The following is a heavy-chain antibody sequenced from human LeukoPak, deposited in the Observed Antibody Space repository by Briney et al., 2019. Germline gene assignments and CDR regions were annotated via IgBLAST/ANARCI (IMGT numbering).Heavy chain of an antibody. Sequence: GGSLRLSCAASGFPFDDYGMSWVRQAPGKGLEWVANIKQDGSGKYYVDSVKGRFTISRDNAKNSLYLQMNSLRAEDTAVYYCARGYYDYVWGSYEYYFDYWGQGTLVTVSS. CDR1: GFPFDDYG. D-gene: IGHD3-16*01. CDR2: IKQDGSGK. CDR3: ARGYYDYVWGSYEYYFDY. J-gene: IGHJ4*02. V-gene: IGHV3-7*01.